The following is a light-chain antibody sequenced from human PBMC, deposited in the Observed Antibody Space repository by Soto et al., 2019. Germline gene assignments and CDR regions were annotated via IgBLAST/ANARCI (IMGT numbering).Light chain of an antibody. J-gene: IGKJ1*01. CDR1: QSISSW. V-gene: IGKV1-5*01. Sequence: DIQMTQSPSTLSASVGDRVTITCRASQSISSWLAWYQQKPGEAPKLLIYDASSLESGVPSRFSGSGSGTDFTLTISCLQSEDFATYYCQQYYSYPWTFGQGTKVDI. CDR3: QQYYSYPWT. CDR2: DAS.